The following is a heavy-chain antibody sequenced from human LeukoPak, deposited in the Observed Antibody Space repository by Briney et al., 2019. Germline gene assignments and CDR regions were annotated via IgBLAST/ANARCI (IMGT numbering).Heavy chain of an antibody. CDR2: IYWNDEK. V-gene: IGHV2-5*01. J-gene: IGHJ6*02. CDR3: THDYDSRMHV. Sequence: ESGPTLVNPTQTLTLTCSFSGFSLTTGGVAVGWLRQPPGKALEWLALIYWNDEKRYSPSLRNRLTITKDTSKNQVVLAMTDMDPVDTATYYCTHDYDSRMHVWGQGTTVTVSS. D-gene: IGHD3-3*01. CDR1: GFSLTTGGVA.